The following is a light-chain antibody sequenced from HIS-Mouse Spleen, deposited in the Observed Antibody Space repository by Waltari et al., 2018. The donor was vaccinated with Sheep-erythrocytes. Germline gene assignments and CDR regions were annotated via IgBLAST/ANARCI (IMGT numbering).Light chain of an antibody. V-gene: IGLV3-1*01. CDR1: KLGDKY. J-gene: IGLJ1*01. CDR3: CSYAGSYNHV. Sequence: SYELTQPPSVSVSPGQTASITCSGDKLGDKYACWYQQKPGQSPVLVIYPDSKRPSGIPERFSGSNSGNTATLTISGTQAMDEADYYCCSYAGSYNHVFATGTKVTVL. CDR2: PDS.